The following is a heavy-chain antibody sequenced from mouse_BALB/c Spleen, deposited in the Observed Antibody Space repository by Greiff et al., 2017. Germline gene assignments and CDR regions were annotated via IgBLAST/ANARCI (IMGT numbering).Heavy chain of an antibody. V-gene: IGHV3-6*02. D-gene: IGHD1-1*01. CDR2: ISYDGSN. CDR1: GYSITSGYY. J-gene: IGHJ3*01. CDR3: ASSLYYGSSFFAY. Sequence: EVHLVESGPGLVKPSQSLSLTCSVTGYSITSGYYWNWIRQFPGNKLEWMGYISYDGSNNYNPSLKNRISITRDTSKNQFFLKLNSVTTEDTATYYCASSLYYGSSFFAYWGQGTLVTVSA.